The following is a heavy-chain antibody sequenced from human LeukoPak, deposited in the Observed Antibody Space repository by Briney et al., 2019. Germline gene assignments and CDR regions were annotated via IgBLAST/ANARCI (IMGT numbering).Heavy chain of an antibody. D-gene: IGHD1-26*01. CDR1: GFTFSSYG. V-gene: IGHV3-30*02. Sequence: GGSLRLSCAASGFTFSSYGMHWVRQAPGKGLEWVAFIRYDGSNKHYADSVKGRFTISRDNSKNTLCLQMNSLRAEDTAIYYCAKTLRELSGGAFDIWGQGTMVTVSS. CDR3: AKTLRELSGGAFDI. CDR2: IRYDGSNK. J-gene: IGHJ3*02.